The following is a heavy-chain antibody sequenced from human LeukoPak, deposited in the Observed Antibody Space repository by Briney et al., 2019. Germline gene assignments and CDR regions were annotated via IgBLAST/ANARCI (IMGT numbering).Heavy chain of an antibody. CDR2: IIGSSGST. J-gene: IGHJ4*02. D-gene: IGHD5-12*01. CDR1: GFSFNNYA. Sequence: GGSLRLSCVASGFSFNNYAMNWVRQAPGKGLEWVSLIIGSSGSTFYADSVKGRFTISRDKSKNTLYLQMSSLRAEDTAVYYCAKGAYDYIEIAYFDYWGQGSLVTVSS. CDR3: AKGAYDYIEIAYFDY. V-gene: IGHV3-23*01.